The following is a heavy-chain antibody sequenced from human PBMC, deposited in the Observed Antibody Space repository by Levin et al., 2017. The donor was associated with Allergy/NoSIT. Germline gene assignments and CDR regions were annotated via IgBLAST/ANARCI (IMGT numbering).Heavy chain of an antibody. Sequence: GESLKISCAASGFTFSSYAMSWVRQAPGKGLEWVSAISGSGGSTYYADSVKGRFTISRDNSKNTLYLQMNSLGAEDTAVYYCAKDLGLGGYDFDYWGQGTLVTVSS. V-gene: IGHV3-23*01. D-gene: IGHD5-12*01. CDR2: ISGSGGST. CDR3: AKDLGLGGYDFDY. J-gene: IGHJ4*02. CDR1: GFTFSSYA.